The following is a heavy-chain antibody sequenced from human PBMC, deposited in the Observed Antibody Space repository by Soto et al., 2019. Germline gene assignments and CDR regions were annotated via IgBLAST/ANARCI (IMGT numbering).Heavy chain of an antibody. D-gene: IGHD3-22*01. CDR1: GGTFSSYA. CDR3: ERDLRDTSGYRIDY. CDR2: IIPIFGTA. J-gene: IGHJ4*02. Sequence: SVKVSCKASGGTFSSYAISWVRQAPGQGLEWMGGIIPIFGTANYAQKFQGRVTITADESTSTAYMELSSLRSEDTAVYYCERDLRDTSGYRIDYWGQGTLVTVSS. V-gene: IGHV1-69*13.